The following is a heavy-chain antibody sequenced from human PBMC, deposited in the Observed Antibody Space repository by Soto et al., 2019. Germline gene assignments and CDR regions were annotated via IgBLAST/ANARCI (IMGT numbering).Heavy chain of an antibody. CDR1: GFTFSSYA. CDR3: SKGRHYDHSYYYDMDG. CDR2: ISGSGGST. J-gene: IGHJ6*03. V-gene: IGHV3-23*01. Sequence: PGGSLRLSCAASGFTFSSYAMSWVRQAPGKGLEWVSAISGSGGSTYYADSVKGRFTISRDNSKNTLYLQMNSLRAEDTAVYYCSKGRHYDHSYYYDMDGWSKVTTVTVAS. D-gene: IGHD3-3*01.